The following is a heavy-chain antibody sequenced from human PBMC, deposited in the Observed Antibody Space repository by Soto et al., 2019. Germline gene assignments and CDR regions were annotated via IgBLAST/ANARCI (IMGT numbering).Heavy chain of an antibody. CDR2: IYYSGST. J-gene: IGHJ5*02. CDR3: ARDQGPNNWFDP. Sequence: QVQLQESGPGLVKPSQTLSLTCTVSGGSISSGGYYWSWIRQHPGKGLEWIGYIYYSGSTYYNPSLTSRVNLSVDTSKNQFSLKLSSVTAADTAVYYCARDQGPNNWFDPWGQGTLVTVSS. CDR1: GGSISSGGYY. V-gene: IGHV4-31*03.